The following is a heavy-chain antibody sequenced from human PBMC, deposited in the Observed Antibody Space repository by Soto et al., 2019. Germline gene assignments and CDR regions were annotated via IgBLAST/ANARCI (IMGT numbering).Heavy chain of an antibody. V-gene: IGHV3-23*01. D-gene: IGHD1-20*01. J-gene: IGHJ4*02. CDR2: ISVSDAFI. CDR3: TRETVAGITGLDY. Sequence: GGSLRLSCAASGFNVGAFAVNWVRQAPGKGLEWVSGISVSDAFIYYADSVRGRFSISRDASENILYLQMSSLRVDDTALYYCTRETVAGITGLDYWGPGTLVTVSS. CDR1: GFNVGAFA.